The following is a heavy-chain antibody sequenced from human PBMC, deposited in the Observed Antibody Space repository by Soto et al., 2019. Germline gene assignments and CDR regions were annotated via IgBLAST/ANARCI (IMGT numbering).Heavy chain of an antibody. V-gene: IGHV1-2*04. CDR2: INPNSGGT. Sequence: ASVKVSCKASGYTFTGYYMHWVRQAPGQGLEWMGWINPNSGGTNYAQEFQGWVTMTRDTSISTAYMELSRLRSDDTAVYYCAREVGAAAERAYYMDVWGKGTTVTVSS. D-gene: IGHD6-13*01. J-gene: IGHJ6*03. CDR3: AREVGAAAERAYYMDV. CDR1: GYTFTGYY.